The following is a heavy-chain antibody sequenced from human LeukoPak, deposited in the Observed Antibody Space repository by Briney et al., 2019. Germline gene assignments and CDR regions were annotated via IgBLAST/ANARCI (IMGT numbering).Heavy chain of an antibody. CDR2: ISAYNGNT. Sequence: ASVKVSCKASGYTFTSYGISWVRQAPGQGLEWMGWISAYNGNTNYAQKLQGRVTMTTDTSTSTAYMELRSLRSDATAVYYCARVRGGSGWYGYYYYYMDGGGKGTSVTVSS. CDR3: ARVRGGSGWYGYYYYYMDG. V-gene: IGHV1-18*01. D-gene: IGHD6-19*01. CDR1: GYTFTSYG. J-gene: IGHJ6*03.